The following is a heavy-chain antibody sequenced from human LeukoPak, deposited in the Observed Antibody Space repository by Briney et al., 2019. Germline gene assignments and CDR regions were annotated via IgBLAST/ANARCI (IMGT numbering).Heavy chain of an antibody. J-gene: IGHJ4*02. D-gene: IGHD3-10*01. CDR1: GFTFSNAW. V-gene: IGHV3-15*01. CDR3: TTGITMVRGVIHLIDY. Sequence: WGSLRLSCAASGFTFSNAWMSWVRQAPGKGLEWVGRIKSKTDGGTTDYAAPVKGRFTISRDDSKNTLYLQMNSLKTEDTAVYYCTTGITMVRGVIHLIDYWGQGTLVTVSS. CDR2: IKSKTDGGTT.